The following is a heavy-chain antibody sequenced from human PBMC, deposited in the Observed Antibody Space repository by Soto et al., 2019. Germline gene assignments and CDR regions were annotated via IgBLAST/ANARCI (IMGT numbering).Heavy chain of an antibody. CDR2: IIPIFGTA. J-gene: IGHJ6*02. Sequence: SVEVSCKASGGNFSSYAISWVRQAPGQGLEWMGGIIPIFGTANYAQKFQGRVTITADESTSTAYMELSSLRSEDTAVYYCARGRWLQADYYYYGMDVWGQGATVTVSS. V-gene: IGHV1-69*13. D-gene: IGHD5-12*01. CDR3: ARGRWLQADYYYYGMDV. CDR1: GGNFSSYA.